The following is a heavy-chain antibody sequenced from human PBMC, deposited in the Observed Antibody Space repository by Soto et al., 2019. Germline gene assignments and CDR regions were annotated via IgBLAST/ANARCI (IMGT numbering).Heavy chain of an antibody. J-gene: IGHJ4*02. D-gene: IGHD1-26*01. CDR1: ENSFTSHW. Sequence: PGESLKISCRSSENSFTSHWIGWVRQMPGKGLEYMGIIYTGDSDTRYSPSFQGQVTISADKSIRTAYLQWSSLKASDTAVYYCASGVTWDYFDSWGQGTQVTDSS. CDR3: ASGVTWDYFDS. V-gene: IGHV5-51*01. CDR2: IYTGDSDT.